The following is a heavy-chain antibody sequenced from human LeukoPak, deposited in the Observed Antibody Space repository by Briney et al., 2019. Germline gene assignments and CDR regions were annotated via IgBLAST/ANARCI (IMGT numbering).Heavy chain of an antibody. D-gene: IGHD3-3*01. Sequence: QPGGSLRLSCAASGFSVSSNYMSWVRQAPGKGLEWVSVIYSGGSTYYADSVRGRFTISRDNSKNTLYLQMNSLRADDTAVYYCAKSREYYDVLSAFDSWGQGTLVTVSS. J-gene: IGHJ4*02. CDR1: GFSVSSNY. CDR2: IYSGGST. CDR3: AKSREYYDVLSAFDS. V-gene: IGHV3-66*01.